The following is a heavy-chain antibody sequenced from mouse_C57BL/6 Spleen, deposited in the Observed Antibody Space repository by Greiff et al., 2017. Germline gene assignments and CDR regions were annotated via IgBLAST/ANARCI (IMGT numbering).Heavy chain of an antibody. CDR2: IWSGGST. Sequence: QVQLQQSGPGLVQPSQSLSITCTVSGFSLTSYGVHWVRQSPGKGLEWLGVIWSGGSTDYNAAFISRLSISKDNSKSQVFFKMNSLQADDTAIYYCATSIVHYYAMDYWGQGTSVTVSS. CDR3: ATSIVHYYAMDY. CDR1: GFSLTSYG. J-gene: IGHJ4*01. D-gene: IGHD2-12*01. V-gene: IGHV2-2*01.